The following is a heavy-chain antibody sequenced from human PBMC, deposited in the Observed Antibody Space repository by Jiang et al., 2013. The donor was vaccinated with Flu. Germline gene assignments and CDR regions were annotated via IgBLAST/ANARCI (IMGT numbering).Heavy chain of an antibody. CDR2: INPSGGST. V-gene: IGHV1-46*01. J-gene: IGHJ1*01. CDR3: AREVPNKVGAYQGVRGFQH. CDR1: GYTFSNYY. D-gene: IGHD1-26*01. Sequence: SGAEVKKPGASVKVSCKASGYTFSNYYMHWVRQAPGQGLEWMGIINPSGGSTGYAQKFQGRVTMTRDTSTSTVYMELSSLRSEDTAVYYCAREVPNKVGAYQGVRGFQHWGQGTLVTVSS.